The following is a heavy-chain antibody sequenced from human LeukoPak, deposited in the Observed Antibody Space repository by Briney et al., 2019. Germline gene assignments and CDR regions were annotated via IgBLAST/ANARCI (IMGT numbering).Heavy chain of an antibody. V-gene: IGHV2-70*11. CDR2: IDWDDDK. CDR3: AHRRAAAGTWDWFDP. D-gene: IGHD6-13*01. J-gene: IGHJ5*02. Sequence: RESGPALVKPTQTLTLTCTFSGFSLSTSGMCVSWIRQPPGKALEWLARIDWDDDKYYSTSLKTRPTISKDTSKNQVVLTMTNMDPVDTATYYCAHRRAAAGTWDWFDPWGQGTLVTVSS. CDR1: GFSLSTSGMC.